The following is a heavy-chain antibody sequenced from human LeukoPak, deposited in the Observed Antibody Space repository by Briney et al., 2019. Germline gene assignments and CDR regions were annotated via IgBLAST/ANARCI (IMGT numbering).Heavy chain of an antibody. CDR3: ARGGSAEGDY. V-gene: IGHV3-21*01. Sequence: GGSLGLSCAASGFTFSGYNMNWVRQAPGRGLEWVACIGSSGDYIHYADSVKGRFTISRDNAKNSLYLQMNSLRAEDTAVYYCARGGSAEGDYWGQGTLATVSS. D-gene: IGHD1-26*01. CDR2: IGSSGDYI. J-gene: IGHJ4*02. CDR1: GFTFSGYN.